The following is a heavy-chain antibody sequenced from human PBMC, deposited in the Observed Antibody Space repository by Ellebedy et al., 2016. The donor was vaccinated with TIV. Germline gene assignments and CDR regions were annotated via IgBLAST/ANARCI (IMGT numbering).Heavy chain of an antibody. CDR2: ISYSCDLM. J-gene: IGHJ4*02. Sequence: PGGSLRLSCAASGFTFSGYYMSWFRQAPGMGPEWVSYISYSCDLMYYADSVKGRFTTSRDNAENSLYLQMNRLRAEDTAVYYCARLGVIAAAGASDYWGQGTPVIVSS. V-gene: IGHV3-11*01. CDR3: ARLGVIAAAGASDY. D-gene: IGHD6-13*01. CDR1: GFTFSGYY.